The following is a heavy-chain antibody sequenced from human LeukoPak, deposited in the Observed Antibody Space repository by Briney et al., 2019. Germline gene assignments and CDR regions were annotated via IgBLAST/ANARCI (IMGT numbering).Heavy chain of an antibody. CDR3: VRVRYSGSWFPVPNFDC. CDR1: GVTVSGSY. CDR2: IYTSGDT. V-gene: IGHV3-66*01. J-gene: IGHJ4*02. D-gene: IGHD1-26*01. Sequence: GGSLRLSCAASGVTVSGSYMSWVRQAPGKGLEWVSVIYTSGDTYYADSVKGRFTISRDSSKNNLYLQMNTLRTEDTAVYYWVRVRYSGSWFPVPNFDCWGQGTLVTVSS.